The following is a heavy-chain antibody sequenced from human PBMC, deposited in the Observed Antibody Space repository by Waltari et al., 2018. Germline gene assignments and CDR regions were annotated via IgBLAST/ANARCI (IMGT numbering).Heavy chain of an antibody. J-gene: IGHJ4*02. CDR1: SYA. CDR2: IYSGGSST. CDR3: AKVTTVTFDY. V-gene: IGHV3-23*03. D-gene: IGHD4-4*01. Sequence: SYAMSWVRQAPGKGLEWVSVIYSGGSSTYYADSVKGRFTISRDNSKNTLYLQMNSLRAEDTAVYYCAKVTTVTFDYWGQGTLVTVSS.